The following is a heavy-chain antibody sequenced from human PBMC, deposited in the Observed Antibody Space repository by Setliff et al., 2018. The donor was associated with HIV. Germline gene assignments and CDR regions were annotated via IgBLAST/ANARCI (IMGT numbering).Heavy chain of an antibody. Sequence: GASVKVSCKASGYSFKKYDINWVRRAPGQGLEWMGWISGDNGRTNYAQKFQGRVTMTTDTSKTTAYMELRSLTSDDTAMYYCARGACGGDSCYLMKYYFDYWGQGTLVTVSS. CDR1: GYSFKKYD. CDR2: ISGDNGRT. D-gene: IGHD2-15*01. V-gene: IGHV1-18*01. CDR3: ARGACGGDSCYLMKYYFDY. J-gene: IGHJ4*02.